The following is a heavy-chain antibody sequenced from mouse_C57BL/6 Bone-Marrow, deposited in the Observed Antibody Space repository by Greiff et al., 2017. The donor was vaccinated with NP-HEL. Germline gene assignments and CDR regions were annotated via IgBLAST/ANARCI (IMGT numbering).Heavy chain of an antibody. CDR1: GYAFSSSW. J-gene: IGHJ2*01. V-gene: IGHV1-82*01. Sequence: QVQLQQSGPELVKPGASVKISCKASGYAFSSSWMNWVKQRPGKGLEWIGRIYPGDGATNYNGKFKGKATLTADKSSSTAYMQHSSLTSECAALYFCARELRYWGQGTTLTVSS. CDR3: ARELRY. CDR2: IYPGDGAT.